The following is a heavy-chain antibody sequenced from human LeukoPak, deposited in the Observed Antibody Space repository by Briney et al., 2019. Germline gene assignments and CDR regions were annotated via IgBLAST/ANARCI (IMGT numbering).Heavy chain of an antibody. CDR3: ASLGGCSSTSCSDY. V-gene: IGHV3-74*01. CDR1: GFTFSSYE. CDR2: INSDGSST. J-gene: IGHJ4*02. Sequence: GGSLRLSCAASGFTFSSYEMTWVRQTPGEGLVWVSRINSDGSSTSYADSVKGRFTISRDNAKNTLYLQMNSLRAEDTAVYYCASLGGCSSTSCSDYWGQGTLVTVSS. D-gene: IGHD2-2*01.